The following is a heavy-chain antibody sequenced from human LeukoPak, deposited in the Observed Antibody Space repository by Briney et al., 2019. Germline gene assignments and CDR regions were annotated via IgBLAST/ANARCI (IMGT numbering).Heavy chain of an antibody. D-gene: IGHD1-26*01. CDR1: GGSISSYY. J-gene: IGHJ4*02. CDR2: IYYSGST. Sequence: SETLSLTCTVSGGSISSYYWSWIRQPPGKGLEWIGYIYYSGSTNYNPSLKSRVTISVDTSKNQFSLKLSSVTAADTAVYYCARDRVECELSGAYDYWGQGTLVTVSS. V-gene: IGHV4-59*01. CDR3: ARDRVECELSGAYDY.